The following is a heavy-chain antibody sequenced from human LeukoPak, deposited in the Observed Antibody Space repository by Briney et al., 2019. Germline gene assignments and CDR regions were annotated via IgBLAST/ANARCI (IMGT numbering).Heavy chain of an antibody. CDR3: ARQGIAGASYYFDS. J-gene: IGHJ4*02. CDR2: VSCSGSV. V-gene: IGHV4-39*01. D-gene: IGHD1-26*01. Sequence: TSSETLSLTCTVSGDSVGSSFYFWAWLRQPPGKELEWIGSVSCSGSVFYNPPHRSRVTMSVATSTNQVSLSLRSATAADSALYFCARQGIAGASYYFDSWGLGTLVTVSS. CDR1: GDSVGSSFYF.